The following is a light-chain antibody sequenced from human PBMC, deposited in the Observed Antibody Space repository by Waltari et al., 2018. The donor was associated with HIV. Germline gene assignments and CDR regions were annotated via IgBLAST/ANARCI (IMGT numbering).Light chain of an antibody. CDR2: WSS. V-gene: IGKV4-1*01. CDR1: QSVLVHSNVKNN. CDR3: QQYYSTPQT. Sequence: DIVMTQSPDSLVVSLGERATINCKSSQSVLVHSNVKNNLTWYQQKFGQPPKLLFYWSSDRQSGVPARFSASGSGTDFTLTISSLQAEDVALYYCQQYYSTPQTFGQGTRVEIK. J-gene: IGKJ1*01.